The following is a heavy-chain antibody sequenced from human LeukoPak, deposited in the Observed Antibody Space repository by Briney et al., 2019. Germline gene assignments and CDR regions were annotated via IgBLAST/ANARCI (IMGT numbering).Heavy chain of an antibody. J-gene: IGHJ4*02. CDR3: VRGYDLPNNYFDY. Sequence: GGSLRLSCAASGFTFSSYGMHWVRQAPGKGLEWVAVITYDGSNKYYADSVKGRFTISRDNSKNTLYLQMNSLRAEDTAVYYCVRGYDLPNNYFDYWGQGTLVTVSS. V-gene: IGHV3-30*03. CDR1: GFTFSSYG. D-gene: IGHD5-12*01. CDR2: ITYDGSNK.